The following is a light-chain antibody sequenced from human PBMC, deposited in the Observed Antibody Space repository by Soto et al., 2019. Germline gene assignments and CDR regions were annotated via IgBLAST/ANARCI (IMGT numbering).Light chain of an antibody. CDR1: QGISSY. Sequence: DIQLTQSPSLLSASVGDRVTIPCRASQGISSYLAWYQQKQGKAPKLLIYAASTLQSGVPSRFSGSVSGTDFTLAISSLHPDDFATFFCQQLNSDPRTFGPGNKVEV. CDR2: AAS. CDR3: QQLNSDPRT. V-gene: IGKV1-9*01. J-gene: IGKJ1*01.